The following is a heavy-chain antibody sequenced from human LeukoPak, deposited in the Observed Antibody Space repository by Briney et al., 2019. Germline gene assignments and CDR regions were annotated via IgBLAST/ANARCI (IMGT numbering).Heavy chain of an antibody. CDR2: IYSGGST. D-gene: IGHD6-13*01. CDR3: ARAPYSSSWYLDY. CDR1: EFTVSTNY. V-gene: IGHV3-66*01. J-gene: IGHJ4*02. Sequence: GGSLRLSCAASEFTVSTNYMSWVRQAPGKGLEWVSVIYSGGSTYYADSVKGRFTISRDNSKNTLYLQMNSLRAEDTAVYYCARAPYSSSWYLDYWGQGTLVTVSS.